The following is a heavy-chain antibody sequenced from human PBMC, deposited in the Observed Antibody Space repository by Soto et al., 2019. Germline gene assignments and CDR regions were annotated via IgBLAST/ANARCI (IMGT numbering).Heavy chain of an antibody. J-gene: IGHJ3*02. CDR1: GYTFTSYG. CDR2: ISAYNGNT. CDR3: ARDSYFGFWSGYPSIPPPDAFDI. Sequence: ASVKVSCKASGYTFTSYGISWVRQAPGQGLEWMGWISAYNGNTNYAQKLQGRVTMTTDTSTSTAYMELRSLRSDDTAVYYCARDSYFGFWSGYPSIPPPDAFDIWGQGTMVTVSS. D-gene: IGHD3-3*01. V-gene: IGHV1-18*01.